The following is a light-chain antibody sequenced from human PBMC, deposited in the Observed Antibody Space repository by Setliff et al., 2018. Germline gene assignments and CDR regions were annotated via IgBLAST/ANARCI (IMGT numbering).Light chain of an antibody. V-gene: IGLV2-14*03. CDR1: SSDIGVYNY. Sequence: QSVLTQAASVSGSPGQSITISCTGTSSDIGVYNYVSWYQQFPGEAPQLIIYAASDRPSGVSHRFSGSKSGNTASLTISGLQAGDEADYYCCSYTNRATYVFGTGTKVT. CDR2: AAS. CDR3: CSYTNRATYV. J-gene: IGLJ1*01.